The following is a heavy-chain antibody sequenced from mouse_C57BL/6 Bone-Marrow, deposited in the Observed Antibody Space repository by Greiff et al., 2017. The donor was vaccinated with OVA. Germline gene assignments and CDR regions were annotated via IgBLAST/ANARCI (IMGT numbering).Heavy chain of an antibody. CDR3: ARWEGAMDY. J-gene: IGHJ4*01. CDR2: IWGDGST. D-gene: IGHD2-3*01. Sequence: VQLVESGPGLVAPSQSLSITCTVSGFSLTSYGVSWVRQPPGKGLEWLGVIWGDGSTNYHSALISRLSISKDNSKSQVFFKMNSLQADDTAIYYCARWEGAMDYWGQGTSVTVSS. V-gene: IGHV2-3*01. CDR1: GFSLTSYG.